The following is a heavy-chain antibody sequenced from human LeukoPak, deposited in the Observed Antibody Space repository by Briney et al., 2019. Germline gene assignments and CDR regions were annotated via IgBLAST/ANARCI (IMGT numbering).Heavy chain of an antibody. D-gene: IGHD3-3*01. CDR1: GYTFTGYY. CDR3: ARGADFWSGYWTYGMDV. V-gene: IGHV1-2*02. Sequence: ASVKVSCKASGYTFTGYYMHWVGQAPGQGREGMGWINPNSGGTNYAQKFQGRVTMTRDTSISTAYMELSRLRSDDTAVYYCARGADFWSGYWTYGMDVWGQGTTVTVSS. J-gene: IGHJ6*02. CDR2: INPNSGGT.